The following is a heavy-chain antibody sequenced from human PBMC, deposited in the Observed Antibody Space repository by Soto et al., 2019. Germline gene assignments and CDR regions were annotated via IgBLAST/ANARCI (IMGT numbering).Heavy chain of an antibody. V-gene: IGHV4-59*08. D-gene: IGHD1-26*01. J-gene: IGHJ6*02. CDR1: GGSISSYY. Sequence: SETLSLTCTVSGGSISSYYWSWFRQPPGKGLEWIGYIYYSGSTNYHPSLKSRVSISVDTSKNLFSLKLSSVTAADTAVYYCARHPVGVGGLDVWGQGTSVTVSS. CDR3: ARHPVGVGGLDV. CDR2: IYYSGST.